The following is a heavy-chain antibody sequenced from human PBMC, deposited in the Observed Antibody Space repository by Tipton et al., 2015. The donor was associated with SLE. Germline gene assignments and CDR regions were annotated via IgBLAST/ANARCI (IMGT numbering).Heavy chain of an antibody. CDR1: GDSVSSNSAA. Sequence: PGLVKPSQTLSLTCAISGDSVSSNSAAWNWIRQSPSRGLEWLGRTYYRSKWYNDYAVSVKSRITINPDTSKNQFSLQLNSVTPEDTAVYYCARGSLSRSKVPAADAFDIWGQGTMVTVSS. CDR3: ARGSLSRSKVPAADAFDI. D-gene: IGHD2-2*01. J-gene: IGHJ3*02. V-gene: IGHV6-1*01. CDR2: TYYRSKWYN.